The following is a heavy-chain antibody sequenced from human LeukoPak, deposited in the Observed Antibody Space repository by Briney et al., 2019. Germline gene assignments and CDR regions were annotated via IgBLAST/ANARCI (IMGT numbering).Heavy chain of an antibody. V-gene: IGHV4-34*09. CDR1: GGSFSGYY. CDR2: INHSGST. CDR3: ATMALAGGYYFDY. J-gene: IGHJ4*02. Sequence: PSETLSLTCAVYGGSFSGYYWSWIRQPPGEGLEWIGEINHSGSTYYTPSLKSRLTISVDTSKNQFSLKLSSVTAADTAVYYCATMALAGGYYFDYWGQGTLVTVSS. D-gene: IGHD5-24*01.